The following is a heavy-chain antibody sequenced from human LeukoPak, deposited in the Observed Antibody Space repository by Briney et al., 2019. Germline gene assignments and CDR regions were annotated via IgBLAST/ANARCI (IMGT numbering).Heavy chain of an antibody. CDR3: ASTEYYDFWCGYVAPLGY. CDR2: IYTSGST. J-gene: IGHJ4*02. CDR1: GGSISSGSYY. D-gene: IGHD3-3*01. V-gene: IGHV4-61*02. Sequence: PSETLSLTCTVSGGSISSGSYYWSWIRQPAGKGLEWIGRIYTSGSTNYNPSLKSRVTISVDTSKNQFSLKLSSVTAADTAVYYCASTEYYDFWCGYVAPLGYWGQGTLVTVSS.